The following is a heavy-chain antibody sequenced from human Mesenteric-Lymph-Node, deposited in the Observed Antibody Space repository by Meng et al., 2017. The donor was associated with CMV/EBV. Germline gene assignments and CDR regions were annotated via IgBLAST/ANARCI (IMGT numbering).Heavy chain of an antibody. CDR3: AREPYGMDV. CDR2: ISTSGNTI. Sequence: GGSLRLSCAASGFTFSSYDMNWVRQAPGKGLEWVSYISTSGNTIYYADSVKGRFTISRDNARNSLYLQMNSLRAEDTAVYYCAREPYGMDVWGQGTTVTVSS. V-gene: IGHV3-48*03. J-gene: IGHJ6*02. CDR1: GFTFSSYD.